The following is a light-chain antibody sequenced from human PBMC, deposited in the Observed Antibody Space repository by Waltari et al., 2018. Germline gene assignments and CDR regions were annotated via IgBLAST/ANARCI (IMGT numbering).Light chain of an antibody. CDR3: QQAGSSPWT. Sequence: EIVLTQSPGTLSLSPGERATLSCRASQSFAGNYLAWYQQKPGQAPRLLIYGASSRATGIPDRFSGSGSGTDFTLTISRLESEDFAVYYCQQAGSSPWTFGQGTKVDIK. CDR2: GAS. V-gene: IGKV3-20*01. CDR1: QSFAGNY. J-gene: IGKJ1*01.